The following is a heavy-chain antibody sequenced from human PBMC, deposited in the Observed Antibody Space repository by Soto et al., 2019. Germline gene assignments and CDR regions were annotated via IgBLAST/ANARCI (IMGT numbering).Heavy chain of an antibody. CDR1: GDSVTSGTYF. CDR3: ARGVVVDFDP. CDR2: IYYSGHT. D-gene: IGHD2-21*01. J-gene: IGHJ5*02. Sequence: QVQLQESGPXLVKPSXTLSLTCTVSGDSVTSGTYFWTWIRQPPGKGLEWIGYIYYSGHTKYNPSLESRVTMSLHTFKNQFSLQLNSVTAADTAVYYCARGVVVDFDPWGQGTLVTVSS. V-gene: IGHV4-61*01.